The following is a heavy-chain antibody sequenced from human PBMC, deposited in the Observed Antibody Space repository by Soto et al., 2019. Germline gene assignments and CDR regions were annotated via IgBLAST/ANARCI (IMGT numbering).Heavy chain of an antibody. V-gene: IGHV4-59*01. J-gene: IGHJ4*02. CDR3: ARDSPVGSPDY. CDR2: IYYSGNT. CDR1: GGSISGYY. D-gene: IGHD5-12*01. Sequence: QVQLQESGPGLVKPSETLSLTCTVSGGSISGYYWSWIRQSPGKGLEWIGYIYYSGNTNYNPSLKSRVTLAVDTSKNQFSLKLNSVTAADTAVYYCARDSPVGSPDYWGQGTLVTVSS.